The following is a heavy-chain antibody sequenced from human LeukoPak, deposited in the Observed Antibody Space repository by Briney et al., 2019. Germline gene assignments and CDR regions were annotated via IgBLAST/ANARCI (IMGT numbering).Heavy chain of an antibody. Sequence: GGSLRLSCAASGFTFSSYWMSWVRQAPGKGLEWVANIKQDGSEKYYEDSVKGRFTISRDNSKNTMYLQMNSLRAEDTAVYYCAKDRTSVGATLLTDYWGQGTLVTVSS. CDR2: IKQDGSEK. CDR1: GFTFSSYW. CDR3: AKDRTSVGATLLTDY. V-gene: IGHV3-7*05. D-gene: IGHD1-26*01. J-gene: IGHJ4*02.